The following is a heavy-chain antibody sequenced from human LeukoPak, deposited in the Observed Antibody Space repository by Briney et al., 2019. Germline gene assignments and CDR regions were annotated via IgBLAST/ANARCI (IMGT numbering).Heavy chain of an antibody. D-gene: IGHD6-13*01. CDR3: ARDVTSAWYLRYYFEY. Sequence: GWALRLSCAASVCIFRRYWMSWVRPVAGKGVEGVANIKQDGTETSYVDSVEGRFTISRDNAKNSLFLQMNSLRADDTALYYCARDVTSAWYLRYYFEYWGQGIMVTVSS. CDR2: IKQDGTET. V-gene: IGHV3-7*03. CDR1: VCIFRRYW. J-gene: IGHJ4*02.